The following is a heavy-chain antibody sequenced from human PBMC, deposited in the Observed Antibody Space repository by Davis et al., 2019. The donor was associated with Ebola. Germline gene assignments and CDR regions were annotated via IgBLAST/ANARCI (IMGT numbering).Heavy chain of an antibody. CDR2: ISAYNGNT. Sequence: AASVKVSCKASGYSFKNYAISWVRQAPGQGLEWMGRISAYNGNTNYAQKVQGRVTMTTDTSTGTAYLDLRSLRSDDTAVYFCARGDPSALFGMDVWGQGTTVTVAS. CDR3: ARGDPSALFGMDV. V-gene: IGHV1-18*01. J-gene: IGHJ6*02. CDR1: GYSFKNYA.